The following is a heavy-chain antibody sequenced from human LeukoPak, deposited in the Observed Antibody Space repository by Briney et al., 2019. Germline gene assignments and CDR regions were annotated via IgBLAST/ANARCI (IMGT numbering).Heavy chain of an antibody. CDR2: IYYSGST. V-gene: IGHV4-61*01. D-gene: IGHD3-10*01. CDR3: ARDLYGSGSYSHRD. CDR1: GGSASSGSYY. J-gene: IGHJ4*02. Sequence: PSETLSLTCTVSGGSASSGSYYWSWIRQPPGKGLEWIGYIYYSGSTNYNPSLKGRVTISVDTSKNQFSLKLSSVTAADTAVYYCARDLYGSGSYSHRDWGQGTLVTVSS.